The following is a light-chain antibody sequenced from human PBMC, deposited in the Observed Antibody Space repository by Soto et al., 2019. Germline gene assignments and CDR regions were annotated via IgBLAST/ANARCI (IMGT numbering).Light chain of an antibody. CDR3: QQYGSSPIT. Sequence: EIVLTQSPGTLPLSPGERATLSCRASQSVSSNYLAWYQQKPGQAPRLLIYDASSRPTGIPDRFSGSGSGTDFTLTISRLEPEDFAVYYCQQYGSSPITFGQGTRLEIK. CDR1: QSVSSNY. J-gene: IGKJ5*01. V-gene: IGKV3-20*01. CDR2: DAS.